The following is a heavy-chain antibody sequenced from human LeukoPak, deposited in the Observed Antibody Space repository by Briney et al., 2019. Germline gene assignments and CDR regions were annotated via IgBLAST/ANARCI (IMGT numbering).Heavy chain of an antibody. V-gene: IGHV3-21*04. CDR2: ISYTGTYI. CDR1: GFTVSSNY. CDR3: VRDRGTYRPIDY. J-gene: IGHJ4*02. D-gene: IGHD1-26*01. Sequence: PGGSLRLSCAASGFTVSSNYMNWVRQAPGKGLEWVSSISYTGTYIYYADSVKGRFTISRDNAQNSLYLQVNSLRAEDTAIYYCVRDRGTYRPIDYWGQGTLVTVSS.